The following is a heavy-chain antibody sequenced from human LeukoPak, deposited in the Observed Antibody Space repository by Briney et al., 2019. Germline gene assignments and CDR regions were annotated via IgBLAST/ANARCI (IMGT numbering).Heavy chain of an antibody. J-gene: IGHJ4*02. CDR3: ARSGGYGSGTSS. V-gene: IGHV3-53*01. CDR1: GFSFSTYS. D-gene: IGHD3-10*01. Sequence: GGSLRLSCAASGFSFSTYSMSWVRQAPGKGLEWVSVIYSGGSTYYADSVKGRFTISRDNSKNTLYLQMNSLRAEDTAVYYCARSGGYGSGTSSWGQGTLVTVSS. CDR2: IYSGGST.